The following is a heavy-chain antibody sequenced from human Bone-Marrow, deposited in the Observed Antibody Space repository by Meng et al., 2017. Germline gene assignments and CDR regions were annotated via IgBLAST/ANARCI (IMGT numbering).Heavy chain of an antibody. CDR1: PQPCTGYQ. CDR3: AREPSGSGRYYKYQWFDT. Sequence: VPLGQWWAFVDSPWFSVMGAREASPQPCTGYQIHWVRQVPGPCLEWKRRINPDSGGTNYAQMFQGRVTMSRDTSITTAYMELSGLRSDDTAVYYWAREPSGSGRYYKYQWFDTWGQGTLVTVSS. V-gene: IGHV1-2*06. J-gene: IGHJ5*02. CDR2: INPDSGGT. D-gene: IGHD1-26*01.